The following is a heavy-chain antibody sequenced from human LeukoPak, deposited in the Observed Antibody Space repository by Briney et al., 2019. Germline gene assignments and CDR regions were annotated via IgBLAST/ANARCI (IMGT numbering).Heavy chain of an antibody. CDR3: ARAPVVDTAMVMGQNWFDP. V-gene: IGHV4-28*03. D-gene: IGHD5-18*01. J-gene: IGHJ5*02. Sequence: SDTLSLTCGVSGHTIISDYWWGWIRQPPGKGLEWIGYIYYSGTTYYNASLKSRVTMSVYTSRNQFSLRLSSVTAADTAVYYCARAPVVDTAMVMGQNWFDPWGQGTLVTVSS. CDR1: GHTIISDYW. CDR2: IYYSGTT.